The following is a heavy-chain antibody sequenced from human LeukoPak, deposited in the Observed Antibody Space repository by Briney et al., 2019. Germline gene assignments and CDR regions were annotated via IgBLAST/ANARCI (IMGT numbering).Heavy chain of an antibody. Sequence: PGGSLRLSCAASGFTFTSYAMTWVRQAPGKGLEWVSAISGSGGRTYYADSVKGRFTISRDNSKNTLYLQMNSLRAEDTAVYYCAKDGGYCSSTSCYGTPDAFDIWGQGTMVTVSS. CDR3: AKDGGYCSSTSCYGTPDAFDI. CDR1: GFTFTSYA. J-gene: IGHJ3*02. CDR2: ISGSGGRT. V-gene: IGHV3-23*01. D-gene: IGHD2-2*01.